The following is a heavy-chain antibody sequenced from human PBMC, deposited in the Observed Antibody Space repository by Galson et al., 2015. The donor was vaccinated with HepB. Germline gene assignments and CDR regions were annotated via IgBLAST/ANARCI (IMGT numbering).Heavy chain of an antibody. D-gene: IGHD3-9*01. CDR2: IKQDGSEK. V-gene: IGHV3-7*03. J-gene: IGHJ6*02. CDR3: ARDQPGDFDWLLSPGGGMDV. Sequence: SLRLSCAASGFTFSSYWMSWVRQAPGKGLEWVANIKQDGSEKYYVDSVKGRFTISRDNAKNSLYLQMNSLRAEDTAVYYCARDQPGDFDWLLSPGGGMDVWGQGTTVTVSS. CDR1: GFTFSSYW.